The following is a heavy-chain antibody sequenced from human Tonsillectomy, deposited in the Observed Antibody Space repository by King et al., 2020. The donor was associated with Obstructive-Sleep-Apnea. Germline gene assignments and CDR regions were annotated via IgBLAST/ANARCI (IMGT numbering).Heavy chain of an antibody. J-gene: IGHJ4*02. V-gene: IGHV3-30*04. Sequence: VQLVESGGGVVQPGRSLRLSCAASGFAFSNYAMHWVRQAPGKGLEWVAVISYDGNNKYYADSVKGRFTLSRDNSETTVTLQMNSLRVGDTAVYYCVSTVTGPDYWGQGTLVTVSS. CDR2: ISYDGNNK. CDR1: GFAFSNYA. D-gene: IGHD6-19*01. CDR3: VSTVTGPDY.